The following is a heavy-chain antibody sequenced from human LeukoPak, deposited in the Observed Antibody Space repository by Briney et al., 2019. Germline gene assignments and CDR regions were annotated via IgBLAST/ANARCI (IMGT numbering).Heavy chain of an antibody. CDR2: IKQDGSVK. CDR1: GFIFSHYW. D-gene: IGHD1-26*01. J-gene: IGHJ3*02. V-gene: IGHV3-7*03. CDR3: AKRRVVGATIGAFNM. Sequence: SGGSLRLSCGASGFIFSHYWMSWVRQAPGKGLEWVANIKQDGSVKYYVDSLKGRFTISRDNARNSVYLQMNSLRAEDTAVYYCAKRRVVGATIGAFNMWGQGTMVTVSS.